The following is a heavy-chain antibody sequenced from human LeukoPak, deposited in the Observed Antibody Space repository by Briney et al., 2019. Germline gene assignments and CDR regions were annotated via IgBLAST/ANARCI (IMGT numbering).Heavy chain of an antibody. CDR3: ANRGTKWLPPPTDAFDV. D-gene: IGHD2-8*01. J-gene: IGHJ3*01. CDR1: GFTFSSFA. CDR2: ISGSGDRT. V-gene: IGHV3-23*01. Sequence: GGSLRLSCAASGFTFSSFAVSWVRQAPGKGLEWVSGISGSGDRTDYADSVKGRFTISRDNSKNTLYLQMNSLRADDTAIYYCANRGTKWLPPPTDAFDVWGQGTMVTVSS.